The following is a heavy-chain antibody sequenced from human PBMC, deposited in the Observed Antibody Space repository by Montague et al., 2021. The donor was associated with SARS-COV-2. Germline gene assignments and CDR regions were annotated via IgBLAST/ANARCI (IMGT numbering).Heavy chain of an antibody. V-gene: IGHV4-59*01. CDR1: GGSISSYY. CDR2: IYYSGST. CDR3: ARSRRITIFGVGLSNYYGMDV. Sequence: SETLSLTCTVSGGSISSYYWSWIRQPPGKGLEWIGYIYYSGSTNYNPSLKSRVTISVDTSKNQFSLKLSSVTAADTAVYYSARSRRITIFGVGLSNYYGMDVWGQGTTVTVSS. J-gene: IGHJ6*02. D-gene: IGHD3-3*01.